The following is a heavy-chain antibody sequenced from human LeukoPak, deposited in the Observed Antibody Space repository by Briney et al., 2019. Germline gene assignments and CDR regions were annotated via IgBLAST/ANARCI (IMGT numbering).Heavy chain of an antibody. CDR2: IYYSGST. CDR1: GGSISSGGYH. J-gene: IGHJ4*02. D-gene: IGHD3-16*01. V-gene: IGHV4-31*03. CDR3: ARSRGGAWVSPYYFDY. Sequence: SETLSLTCTVSGGSISSGGYHWSWIRQHPGKGLEWIGYIYYSGSTYYNPSLKSRVTISVDTSKNQFSLKLSSVTAADTAVYYCARSRGGAWVSPYYFDYWGQGTLVTVSS.